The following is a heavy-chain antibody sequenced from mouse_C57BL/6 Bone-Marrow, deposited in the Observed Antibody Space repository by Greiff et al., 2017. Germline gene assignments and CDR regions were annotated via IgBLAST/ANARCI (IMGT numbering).Heavy chain of an antibody. Sequence: QVQLQQSGPELVKPGASVKLSCKASGYTFTSYDINWVKQRPGQGLEWIGWIYPRDGSTKYNEKFKGKATLTVDTSSSTAYMELHSLTSEDSAVYFCARRAVVPHWYFDVWGTGTTVTVSS. D-gene: IGHD1-1*01. CDR2: IYPRDGST. V-gene: IGHV1-85*01. J-gene: IGHJ1*03. CDR3: ARRAVVPHWYFDV. CDR1: GYTFTSYD.